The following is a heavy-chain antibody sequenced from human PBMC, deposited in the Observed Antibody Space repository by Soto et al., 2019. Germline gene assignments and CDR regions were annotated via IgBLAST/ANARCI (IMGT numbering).Heavy chain of an antibody. D-gene: IGHD2-8*02. CDR3: ARSPYRTGYHYGMDV. CDR2: IWYDGSNK. V-gene: IGHV3-33*01. Sequence: GGSLRLSCAASGFTFSSYGMHWVRQAPGKGLEWVAVIWYDGSNKYYADSVKGRFTISRDNSKNTLYLQMNSLRAEDTAVYYSARSPYRTGYHYGMDVWGQGITVTVSS. J-gene: IGHJ6*02. CDR1: GFTFSSYG.